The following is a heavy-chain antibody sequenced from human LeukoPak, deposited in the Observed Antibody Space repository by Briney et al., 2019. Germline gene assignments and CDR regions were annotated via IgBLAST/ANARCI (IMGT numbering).Heavy chain of an antibody. CDR1: GFTFTTYA. V-gene: IGHV3-30*04. CDR2: ISYDGGKQ. D-gene: IGHD3-22*01. J-gene: IGHJ4*02. CDR3: ARDRINMMVMGHDSGLDC. Sequence: GGSLRLSCAASGFTFTTYAIHWVRQAPGKGLEWVAVISYDGGKQFYADSVKGRFTISRDNSRNTLFLQMNSLRVEDTAIYYCARDRINMMVMGHDSGLDCWGQGTLVTVSS.